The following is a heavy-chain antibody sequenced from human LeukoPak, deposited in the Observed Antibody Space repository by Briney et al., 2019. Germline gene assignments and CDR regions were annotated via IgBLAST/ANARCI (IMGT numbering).Heavy chain of an antibody. Sequence: GRSLRLSCAASGFTFSSYGMHWVRQAPGKGLEWVAVIWYGGSNKYYADSVKGRFTISRDNSKNTLYLQMNSLRAEDTAVYYCARSTIFGVVITHFDYWGQGTLVTVSS. J-gene: IGHJ4*02. D-gene: IGHD3-3*01. CDR3: ARSTIFGVVITHFDY. V-gene: IGHV3-33*01. CDR2: IWYGGSNK. CDR1: GFTFSSYG.